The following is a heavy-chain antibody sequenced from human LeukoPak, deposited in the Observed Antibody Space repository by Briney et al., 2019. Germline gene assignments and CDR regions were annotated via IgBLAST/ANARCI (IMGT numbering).Heavy chain of an antibody. CDR2: ISGGGGNT. J-gene: IGHJ4*02. CDR1: GFTFSTYG. D-gene: IGHD6-13*01. Sequence: GGSLRLSCAASGFTFSTYGMSWVRQAPGKGLEWVSGISGGGGNTYYADSVKGRFTVSRDNSKNTLYLQMNSLRAEDTALYYCAKRGVIEAAGYYFDYWGQGTLVTVSS. V-gene: IGHV3-23*01. CDR3: AKRGVIEAAGYYFDY.